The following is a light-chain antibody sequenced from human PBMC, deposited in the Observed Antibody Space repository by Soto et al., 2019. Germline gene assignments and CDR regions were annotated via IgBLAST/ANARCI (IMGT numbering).Light chain of an antibody. J-gene: IGKJ4*01. CDR2: DDS. CDR3: QQCSWHPFTVT. Sequence: EIVMTQSPATLSVSPGERATLSCRASQSVSSNLAWYQQKPGQAPRLLIYDDSTRATGIPARFSGSGSGTEYTLTIVSLQSEDSAVYYCQQCSWHPFTVTFGGGTKVEIK. V-gene: IGKV3-15*01. CDR1: QSVSSN.